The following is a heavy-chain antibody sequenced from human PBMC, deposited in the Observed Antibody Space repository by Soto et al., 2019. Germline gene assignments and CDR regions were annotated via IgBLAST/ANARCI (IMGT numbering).Heavy chain of an antibody. J-gene: IGHJ4*02. V-gene: IGHV4-34*01. D-gene: IGHD3-22*01. CDR2: INHSGGT. CDR1: GGSFSGYY. CDR3: ARGSVETVDSSGHYEY. Sequence: LSLTCAVYGGSFSGYYWSWIRQPPGKGLEWIGEINHSGGTNYNPSLKSPVTISVDTSKSQFSLKLTSVTAADTAVYSCARGSVETVDSSGHYEYWGQGTPVTVSS.